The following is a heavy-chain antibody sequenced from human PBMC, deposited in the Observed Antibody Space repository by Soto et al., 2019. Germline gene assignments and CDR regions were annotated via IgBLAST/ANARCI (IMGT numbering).Heavy chain of an antibody. D-gene: IGHD4-17*01. Sequence: ASVKVSCKASGYTFSSYGISWVRQAPGQGLEWMGWISTYNDNTYYAQRLQGRVTMTTDTSTSTAYMELRSLRSDDTAVYYCARDHLNDYGDPNWFDTWGQGTMVTVST. CDR2: ISTYNDNT. CDR3: ARDHLNDYGDPNWFDT. J-gene: IGHJ5*02. CDR1: GYTFSSYG. V-gene: IGHV1-18*01.